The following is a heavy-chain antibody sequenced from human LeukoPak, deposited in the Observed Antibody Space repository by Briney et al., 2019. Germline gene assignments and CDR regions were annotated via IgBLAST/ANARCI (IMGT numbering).Heavy chain of an antibody. CDR3: ARDKGILTTNWFDP. V-gene: IGHV3-48*02. D-gene: IGHD3-9*01. J-gene: IGHJ5*02. Sequence: PGGSLRLSCAASGFTFSSYSVTWVRQAPGKGLEWVSYISSSSSTIYYADSVKGRFTISRDNAKNSLYLQMNSLRDEDTAVYYCARDKGILTTNWFDPWGQGTLVTVSS. CDR2: ISSSSSTI. CDR1: GFTFSSYS.